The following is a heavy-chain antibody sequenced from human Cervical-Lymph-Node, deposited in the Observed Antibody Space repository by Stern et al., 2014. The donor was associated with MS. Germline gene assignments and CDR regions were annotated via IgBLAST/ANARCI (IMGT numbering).Heavy chain of an antibody. CDR3: ARGYIWSGIFGVAPFYYYGMDV. Sequence: QVQLVESGAEVKKPGASVKVSCKASGYTFTSYGISWVRQAPGQGLEWMGWISAYNGNTNYAQKLQGRVTMTTDTSTSTAYMELRSLRSDDTAVYYCARGYIWSGIFGVAPFYYYGMDVWGQGTTVTVSS. CDR2: ISAYNGNT. J-gene: IGHJ6*02. V-gene: IGHV1-18*01. CDR1: GYTFTSYG. D-gene: IGHD3-3*01.